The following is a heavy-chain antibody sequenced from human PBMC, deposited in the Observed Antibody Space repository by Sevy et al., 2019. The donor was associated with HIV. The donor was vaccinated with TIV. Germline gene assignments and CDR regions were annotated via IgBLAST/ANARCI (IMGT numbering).Heavy chain of an antibody. CDR3: ARGGGSQQLVFDY. CDR2: TNPNSGGT. D-gene: IGHD6-13*01. J-gene: IGHJ4*02. CDR1: GYIFTGNY. V-gene: IGHV1-2*02. Sequence: ASVKVSCKASGYIFTGNYVHWVRQAPGKGLEWMGWTNPNSGGTNYAQKFQGRVTMTRDTSVTSVYMEVHSLRFDDMAVYYCARGGGSQQLVFDYWGQGTVVTVSS.